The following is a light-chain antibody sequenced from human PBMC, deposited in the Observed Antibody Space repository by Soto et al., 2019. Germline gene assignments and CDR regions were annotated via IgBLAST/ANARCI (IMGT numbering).Light chain of an antibody. Sequence: EIVLTQSPGTLSLSPGERATLSCRASQRVRRSYLAWYQQRPGQAPRLLIYSASTRSTGNPDRFSGRGCGKDFTRTVNTVEPEDFEVNYCQQYDNSLYTFGQGTKLESK. V-gene: IGKV3-20*01. CDR1: QRVRRSY. J-gene: IGKJ2*01. CDR3: QQYDNSLYT. CDR2: SAS.